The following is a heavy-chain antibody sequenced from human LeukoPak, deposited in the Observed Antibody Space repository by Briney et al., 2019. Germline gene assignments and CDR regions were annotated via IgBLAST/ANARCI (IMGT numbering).Heavy chain of an antibody. D-gene: IGHD2-15*01. Sequence: SSETLSLTCSVSGGSISSFYWSWIRQPAGKGLECIGRIYTPGRTSYSPSLKSRVSMSEDTSKNQFSLELRSVTAADTAVYYCARTPCSGGSCSGGDAFDIWGQGALVTVSS. CDR3: ARTPCSGGSCSGGDAFDI. CDR2: IYTPGRT. CDR1: GGSISSFY. V-gene: IGHV4-4*07. J-gene: IGHJ3*02.